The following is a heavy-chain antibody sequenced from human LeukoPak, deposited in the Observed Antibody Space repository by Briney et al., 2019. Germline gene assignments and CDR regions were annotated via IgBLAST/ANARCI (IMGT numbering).Heavy chain of an antibody. CDR1: GFTFSKYW. CDR3: ARGPNYGDYPEMYYFDY. J-gene: IGHJ4*02. CDR2: ISSRSSYI. V-gene: IGHV3-21*01. D-gene: IGHD4-17*01. Sequence: PGRSLRLSCAASGFTFSKYWMHWVRQASGKGLEWVSSISSRSSYIDYADSVKGRFVISRDNAKKSLYLQMNSLRAEDTAVYYCARGPNYGDYPEMYYFDYWGQGTLVTVSS.